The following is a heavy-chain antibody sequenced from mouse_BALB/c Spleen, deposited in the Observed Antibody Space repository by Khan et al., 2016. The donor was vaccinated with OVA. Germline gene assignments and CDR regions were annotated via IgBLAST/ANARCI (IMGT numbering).Heavy chain of an antibody. CDR1: GFTFSNFG. CDR3: ARSYFYGYYFDQ. D-gene: IGHD1-1*01. Sequence: EVELVESGGGLVQPGGSRKLSCAASGFTFSNFGMHWIRQAPEKGLEWVAYISGDSNTIYYADTVKGRITISSDNPRKTLFLQMTSLRSEDTAMYYCARSYFYGYYFDQWGQGTTLTVS. CDR2: ISGDSNTI. V-gene: IGHV5-17*02. J-gene: IGHJ2*01.